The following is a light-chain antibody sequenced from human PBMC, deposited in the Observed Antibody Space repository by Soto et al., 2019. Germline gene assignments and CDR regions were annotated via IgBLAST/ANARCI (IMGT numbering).Light chain of an antibody. CDR3: QQYGSFSPIT. CDR2: DAS. V-gene: IGKV1-5*01. CDR1: RSISNW. J-gene: IGKJ4*01. Sequence: DIQMTQSPSTLSASVGDRVTITCRASRSISNWLAWYQQRPGIAPKLLIFDASILQSGVPSRFSGSGSGTEFTLSISRLQTDGFETYYCQQYGSFSPITFGGGTKVEI.